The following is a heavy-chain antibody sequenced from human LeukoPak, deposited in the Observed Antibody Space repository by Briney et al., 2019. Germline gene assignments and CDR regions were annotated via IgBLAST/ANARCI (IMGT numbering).Heavy chain of an antibody. CDR2: IYTSGST. V-gene: IGHV4-4*07. Sequence: PSETLSLTCTVSGGSISSYYWSWIRQPAGPGLEWIGRIYTSGSTNYNPSLTSRVTMSVDTSKNQFSLKLSSVTAADSAVYYWAGGYYDGTGWRWGQGTLVTVSS. CDR1: GGSISSYY. J-gene: IGHJ4*02. D-gene: IGHD3-16*01. CDR3: AGGYYDGTGWR.